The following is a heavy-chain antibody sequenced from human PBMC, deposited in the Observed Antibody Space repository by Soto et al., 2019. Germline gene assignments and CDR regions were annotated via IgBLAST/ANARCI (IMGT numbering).Heavy chain of an antibody. Sequence: GGSLRLSCAASGFTFSSYGMHWVRQAPGKGLEWVAVIWYDGSNKYYADSVKGRFTISRDNSKNTLYLQMNSLRAEDTAVYYCASEGGTYPTPYYFDYWGQGTLVTVSS. CDR1: GFTFSSYG. CDR2: IWYDGSNK. CDR3: ASEGGTYPTPYYFDY. V-gene: IGHV3-33*01. D-gene: IGHD1-1*01. J-gene: IGHJ4*02.